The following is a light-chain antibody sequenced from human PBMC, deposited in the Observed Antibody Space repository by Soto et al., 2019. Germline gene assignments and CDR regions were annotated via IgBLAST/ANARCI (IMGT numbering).Light chain of an antibody. V-gene: IGLV2-8*01. CDR1: SSDVGGYNY. Sequence: QSALTQPPSASGSLGQSVTISCTGTSSDVGGYNYVSWHQQHPGKAPKLMIYEVTKRPSGVPDRFSGSKSGNTASLTVSGLQAEDEADYYCSSLAGGGNPVLFGGGTKLPVL. CDR2: EVT. CDR3: SSLAGGGNPVL. J-gene: IGLJ2*01.